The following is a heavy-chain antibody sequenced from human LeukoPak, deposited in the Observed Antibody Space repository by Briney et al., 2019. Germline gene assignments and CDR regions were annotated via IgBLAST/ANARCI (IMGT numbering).Heavy chain of an antibody. Sequence: ASVKVSCKASGYTFTGYYMHWVRQAPGQGLEWMGWINTNTGNPTYAQGFTGRFVFSLDTSVSTAYLQISSLKAEDTAVYYCARDSRMDQNYYGSGSYLPFDYWGQGTLVTVSS. CDR2: INTNTGNP. CDR1: GYTFTGYY. J-gene: IGHJ4*02. V-gene: IGHV7-4-1*02. CDR3: ARDSRMDQNYYGSGSYLPFDY. D-gene: IGHD3-10*01.